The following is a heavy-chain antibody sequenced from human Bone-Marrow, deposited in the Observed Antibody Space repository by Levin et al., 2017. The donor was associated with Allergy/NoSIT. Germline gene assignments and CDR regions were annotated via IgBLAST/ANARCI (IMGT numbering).Heavy chain of an antibody. Sequence: GESLKISCAASGFTFSSHGMHWVRQAPGKGLEWVAFVSDDGIRKYYADSVQGRFTISRDNSENTVYLQMNSLRAEDTAVYYCARDKSGTWSFDYWGQGTLVTVSS. CDR3: ARDKSGTWSFDY. D-gene: IGHD6-13*01. CDR2: VSDDGIRK. CDR1: GFTFSSHG. J-gene: IGHJ4*02. V-gene: IGHV3-30*03.